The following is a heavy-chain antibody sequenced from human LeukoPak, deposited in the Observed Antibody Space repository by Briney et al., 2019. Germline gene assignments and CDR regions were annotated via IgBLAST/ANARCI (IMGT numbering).Heavy chain of an antibody. V-gene: IGHV4-4*07. J-gene: IGHJ3*02. D-gene: IGHD3-10*01. CDR1: GGSISSYY. CDR3: ARDSGLLWFGELQAFDI. Sequence: SETLSLTCTVSGGSISSYYWSRIRQPAGKGLEWIGRIYTSGSTNYNPSLKSRVTMSVDTSKNQFSLKLSSVTAADTAVYYCARDSGLLWFGELQAFDIWGQGTMVTVSS. CDR2: IYTSGST.